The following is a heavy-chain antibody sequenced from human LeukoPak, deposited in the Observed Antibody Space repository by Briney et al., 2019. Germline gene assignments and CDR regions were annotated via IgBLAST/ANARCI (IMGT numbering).Heavy chain of an antibody. V-gene: IGHV1-46*01. D-gene: IGHD5-18*01. CDR3: ARGVPGYSYGEMYFDH. CDR1: GYTFTSYY. CDR2: INPSGGIT. J-gene: IGHJ4*02. Sequence: ASVKVSCKASGYTFTSYYIHWVRQAPGQGLEWMGIINPSGGITSYAQKFQGRVTMTRDTSTSTVYMELSSLRSDDTAVYYCARGVPGYSYGEMYFDHWGQGPLVTVSS.